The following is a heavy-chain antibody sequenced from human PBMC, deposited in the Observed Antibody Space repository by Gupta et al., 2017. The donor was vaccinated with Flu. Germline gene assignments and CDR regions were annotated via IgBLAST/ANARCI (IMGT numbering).Heavy chain of an antibody. CDR3: ARGPGQQLVRIGDAFDI. J-gene: IGHJ3*02. D-gene: IGHD6-13*01. V-gene: IGHV4-34*01. CDR2: IKHSGST. CDR1: GGSFSGYY. Sequence: QVQLQQWGAGLLKPSATLSLTCAVYGGSFSGYYWSWIRQPPGKGLEWIGEIKHSGSTNYNPSLKSRVTISVDTSKNQFSLKLSSVTAADTAVYYCARGPGQQLVRIGDAFDIWGQGTMVTVSS.